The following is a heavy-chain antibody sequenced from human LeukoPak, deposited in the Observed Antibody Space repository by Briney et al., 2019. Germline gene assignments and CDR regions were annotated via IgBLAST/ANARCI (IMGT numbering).Heavy chain of an antibody. D-gene: IGHD2-21*01. J-gene: IGHJ6*02. V-gene: IGHV4-38-2*02. Sequence: SETLSLTCTISGYSISSGYYWGWIRQPPGKGLGGIGRIFHSGSTNYNPSLKSRVTISVDTSKNQFSLKLSSVTAADTAVYYCARELLSYGDYYYYGMDVWGQGTTVTVSS. CDR2: IFHSGST. CDR1: GYSISSGYY. CDR3: ARELLSYGDYYYYGMDV.